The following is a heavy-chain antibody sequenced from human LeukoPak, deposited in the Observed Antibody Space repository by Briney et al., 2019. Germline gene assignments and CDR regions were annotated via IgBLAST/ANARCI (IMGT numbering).Heavy chain of an antibody. Sequence: PGGSLRLSCAASGFTFSSYAMSWVRQAPGKGLEWVSAIGISAGSTYYADAVKGRFTISRDNAKNTLYLQMNSLRAEDTAVYYCCSDILHWGQGTLVTVSS. D-gene: IGHD3-9*01. CDR2: IGISAGST. J-gene: IGHJ4*02. CDR3: CSDILH. V-gene: IGHV3-23*01. CDR1: GFTFSSYA.